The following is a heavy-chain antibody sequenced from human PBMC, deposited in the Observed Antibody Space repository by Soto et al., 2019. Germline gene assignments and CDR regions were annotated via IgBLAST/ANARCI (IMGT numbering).Heavy chain of an antibody. J-gene: IGHJ4*02. V-gene: IGHV3-15*01. CDR2: IKSKTDGGTT. D-gene: IGHD4-17*01. CDR1: GFTFSNAW. Sequence: EVQLVESGGGLVKPGGSLRLSCAASGFTFSNAWMSWVRQAPGKGLEWVGRIKSKTDGGTTDYAAPVKGRFTISRDDSKNTLYLQMNSLKTEDTAVYYWTTDLGDPSCRRHDYGDYGLCGYWGQGTLVTVSS. CDR3: TTDLGDPSCRRHDYGDYGLCGY.